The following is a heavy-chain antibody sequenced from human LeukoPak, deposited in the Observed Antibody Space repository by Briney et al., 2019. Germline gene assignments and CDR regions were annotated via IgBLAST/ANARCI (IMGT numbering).Heavy chain of an antibody. CDR3: ARDKGSSGWNEFDY. D-gene: IGHD6-19*01. J-gene: IGHJ4*02. CDR2: ISGSGGST. CDR1: GFTFSSYG. Sequence: GGSLRLSCAASGFTFSSYGMSWVRQAPGKGLEWVSAISGSGGSTYYADFVKGRFTISRDNSKNTLYLQMKTLRVDDTAVYYCARDKGSSGWNEFDYWGQGTLVSVSS. V-gene: IGHV3-23*01.